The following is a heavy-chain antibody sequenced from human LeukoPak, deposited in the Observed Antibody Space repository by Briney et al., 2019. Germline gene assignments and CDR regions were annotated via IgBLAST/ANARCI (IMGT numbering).Heavy chain of an antibody. CDR1: GFTFSRYG. CDR2: IWYDGSNK. Sequence: GGSLRLSCAASGFTFSRYGMHWVRQAPGKGLEWVAVIWYDGSNKYYADSVKGRFTISRDNSKNTLYLQMNSLRAEDTAVYYCARGQLGLHSFDYWGQGTLVTVSS. V-gene: IGHV3-33*01. CDR3: ARGQLGLHSFDY. D-gene: IGHD6-13*01. J-gene: IGHJ4*02.